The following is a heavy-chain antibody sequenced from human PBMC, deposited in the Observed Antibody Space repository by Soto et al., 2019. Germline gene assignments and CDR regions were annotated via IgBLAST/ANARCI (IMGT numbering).Heavy chain of an antibody. CDR3: AKGSRGKAAARKGYFPF. V-gene: IGHV3-48*01. CDR1: GFTFSSYT. D-gene: IGHD6-25*01. CDR2: ISNIESPI. Sequence: GGSLRLSWAASGFTFSSYTMNWVRQAPGKGLEWISYISNIESPISYADSVKGRFTISRDNTKDSLYLQMNSLRAEDTAVYYCAKGSRGKAAARKGYFPFWARRTLVPVSA. J-gene: IGHJ1*01.